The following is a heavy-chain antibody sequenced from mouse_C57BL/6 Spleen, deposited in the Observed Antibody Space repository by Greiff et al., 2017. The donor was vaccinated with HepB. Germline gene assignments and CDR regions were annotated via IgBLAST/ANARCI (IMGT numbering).Heavy chain of an antibody. CDR2: IYPGSGNT. D-gene: IGHD1-1*01. CDR3: ARNPTTVDYFDD. Sequence: QVQLKQSGAELVRPGASVKLSCKASGYTFTDYYINWVKQRPGQGLEWIARIYPGSGNTYYNEKFKGKATLTAEKSSSTAYMQLSSLKSEDSAVYFCARNPTTVDYFDDWGQGTTLTVSS. CDR1: GYTFTDYY. V-gene: IGHV1-76*01. J-gene: IGHJ2*01.